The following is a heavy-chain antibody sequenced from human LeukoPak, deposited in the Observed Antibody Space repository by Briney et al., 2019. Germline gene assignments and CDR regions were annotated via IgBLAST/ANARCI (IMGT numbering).Heavy chain of an antibody. J-gene: IGHJ4*02. CDR2: IYHSGST. CDR1: GGSISSYY. Sequence: PSETLSLTCTVSGGSISSYYWSWIRQPPGKGLEWIGYIYHSGSTKYNPSLKSRATISVDMSRKHFFLDLSSVTAADTAVYYCARAVHYSGTSDQYTGGWYYFDFWGQGTLVTVSS. CDR3: ARAVHYSGTSDQYTGGWYYFDF. D-gene: IGHD3-10*01. V-gene: IGHV4-59*01.